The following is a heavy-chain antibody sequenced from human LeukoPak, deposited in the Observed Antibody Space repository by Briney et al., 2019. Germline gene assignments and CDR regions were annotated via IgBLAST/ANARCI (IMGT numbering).Heavy chain of an antibody. CDR3: ARVIRDCSSTSCWGYFDL. J-gene: IGHJ2*01. Sequence: PSETLSLTCTVSGGSISSYYWSWIRQPPGKGLEWIGYIYYSGSTNYNPSLKSRVTISVDTSKNQFSLKLSSVIAADTAVYYCARVIRDCSSTSCWGYFDLWGRGTLVTVSS. CDR2: IYYSGST. D-gene: IGHD2-2*01. CDR1: GGSISSYY. V-gene: IGHV4-59*01.